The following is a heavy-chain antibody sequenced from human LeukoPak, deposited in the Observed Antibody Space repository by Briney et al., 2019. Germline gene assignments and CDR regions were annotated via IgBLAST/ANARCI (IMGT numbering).Heavy chain of an antibody. D-gene: IGHD3-10*01. J-gene: IGHJ4*02. Sequence: ASVKVSCKASGGTFSSYAISWVRQAPGQGLEWMGGIIPIFGTANYAQKFQGRVTITADESTSTAYMELSSLRSEDTAVYYCARDPGYLWFGELSYWGQGTLVTVSS. CDR1: GGTFSSYA. CDR3: ARDPGYLWFGELSY. V-gene: IGHV1-69*13. CDR2: IIPIFGTA.